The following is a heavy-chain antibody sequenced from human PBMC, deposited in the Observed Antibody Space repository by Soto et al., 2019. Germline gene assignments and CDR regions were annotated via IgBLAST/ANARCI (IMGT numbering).Heavy chain of an antibody. V-gene: IGHV1-46*01. Sequence: QVQLVQSGTEVKKPGASVKVSCKASGYTFLDFYIHWVRQAPGQGLAWMGFINPSGGGTTYAQQFQCILTMTRYTSTSTVYMELITLRSEDTAIYYCARDKPFSADYWGQGTLVT. D-gene: IGHD3-3*02. J-gene: IGHJ4*02. CDR3: ARDKPFSADY. CDR2: INPSGGGT. CDR1: GYTFLDFY.